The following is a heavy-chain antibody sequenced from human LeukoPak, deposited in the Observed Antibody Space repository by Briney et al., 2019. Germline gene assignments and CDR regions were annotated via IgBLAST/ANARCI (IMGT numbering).Heavy chain of an antibody. J-gene: IGHJ4*02. CDR2: IYYSGST. CDR1: GGSISSYY. D-gene: IGHD3-10*01. V-gene: IGHV4-59*08. CDR3: ARGITMVRGVNRFDY. Sequence: SETLSLTCTLSGGSISSYYWSWIRQPPGKGLEWIGYIYYSGSTNYNPSLKSRVTISVDTSKNQFSLKLSSVTAADTAVYYCARGITMVRGVNRFDYWGQGTLVTVSS.